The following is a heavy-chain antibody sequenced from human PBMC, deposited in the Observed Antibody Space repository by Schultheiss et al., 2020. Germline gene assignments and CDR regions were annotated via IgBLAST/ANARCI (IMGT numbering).Heavy chain of an antibody. D-gene: IGHD6-13*01. CDR1: GFTFSSYG. Sequence: WGSLRLSCAASGFTFSSYGMHWVRQAPGKGLEWVAVISYDGSNKYYADSVKGRFTISRENAKNSLYLQMNSLRAGDTAVYYCARGTTGYSSSWQEFDYWGQGTLVTVSS. CDR3: ARGTTGYSSSWQEFDY. CDR2: ISYDGSNK. J-gene: IGHJ4*02. V-gene: IGHV3-30*03.